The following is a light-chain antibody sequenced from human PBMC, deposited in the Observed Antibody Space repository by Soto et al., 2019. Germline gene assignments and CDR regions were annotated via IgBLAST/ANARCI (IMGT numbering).Light chain of an antibody. J-gene: IGKJ3*01. CDR3: QQSFT. Sequence: DIQMTQSPSTLSASVGDRVTITCRASQSISSWLAWYQQKPGKAPKLLIYKAYSLESGVPSRFSGRGSGTEFTLTISSLQPDDFATYYYQQSFTFGPGTKVDIK. V-gene: IGKV1-5*03. CDR1: QSISSW. CDR2: KAY.